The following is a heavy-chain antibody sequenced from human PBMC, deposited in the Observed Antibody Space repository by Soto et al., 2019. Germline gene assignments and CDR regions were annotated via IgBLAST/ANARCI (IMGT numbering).Heavy chain of an antibody. Sequence: GGSLRLSCAASGFTFSSYAMSWVRQAPGKGLEWVSAISGSGGSTYYADSVKGRFTISRDNSKNTLYLQMNSLRAEDTAVYYCAKDGGVLWFGDPGAFDIWGQGTMVTVSS. CDR3: AKDGGVLWFGDPGAFDI. CDR2: ISGSGGST. CDR1: GFTFSSYA. D-gene: IGHD3-10*01. V-gene: IGHV3-23*01. J-gene: IGHJ3*02.